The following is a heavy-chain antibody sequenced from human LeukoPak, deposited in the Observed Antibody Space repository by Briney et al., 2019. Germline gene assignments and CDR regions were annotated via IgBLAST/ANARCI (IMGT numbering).Heavy chain of an antibody. CDR3: ARGAAAGAVDY. CDR2: IIPIFGTA. V-gene: IGHV1-69*06. Sequence: ASVKVSCKASGGTFSSYAISWVRQAPGQGLEWMGGIIPIFGTANYAQKFQGRVTITADKSTSTAYMELSSLRSEGTAVYYCARGAAAGAVDYWGQGTLVTVSS. J-gene: IGHJ4*02. CDR1: GGTFSSYA. D-gene: IGHD6-13*01.